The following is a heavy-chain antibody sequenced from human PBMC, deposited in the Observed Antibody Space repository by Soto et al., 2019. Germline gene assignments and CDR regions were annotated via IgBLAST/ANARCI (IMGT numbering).Heavy chain of an antibody. CDR3: ARSAGGNFYFDY. V-gene: IGHV4-31*03. D-gene: IGHD2-21*02. CDR2: VYYSGST. CDR1: GGSINRGGYY. Sequence: PSETLSLTCTVSGGSINRGGYYWTWIRQHPGKGLEWIGSVYYSGSTNYNPSLKSRVTISVDTSKNQFSLKLSSVSAADTAVYYCARSAGGNFYFDYLGQGTLVTVSS. J-gene: IGHJ4*02.